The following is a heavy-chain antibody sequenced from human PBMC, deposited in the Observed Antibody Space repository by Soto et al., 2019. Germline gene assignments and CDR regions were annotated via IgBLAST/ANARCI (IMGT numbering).Heavy chain of an antibody. J-gene: IGHJ4*02. CDR2: ISPSGGST. CDR3: ARDPPPPDY. Sequence: GASVKVSCKASGYTFTSYYMHWVRQAPGQGLEWMGIISPSGGSTSYAQKFQGRVTMTRDTSTSTVYMELRSLRSDDTAVYYCARDPPPPDYWGQGTLVTVSS. CDR1: GYTFTSYY. V-gene: IGHV1-46*01.